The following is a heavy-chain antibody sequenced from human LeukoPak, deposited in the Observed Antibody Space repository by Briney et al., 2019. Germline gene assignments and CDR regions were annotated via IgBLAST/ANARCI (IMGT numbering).Heavy chain of an antibody. Sequence: ASVKVSCKASGGTFSSYAISWVRQAPGQGLEWMGRIIPIFGTANYAQKFQGRVTITTDESTSTAYMELSSLRSEDTAVYYCARFLLRFLEWLPQAPSSEYFQHWGQGTLVTVSS. CDR2: IIPIFGTA. J-gene: IGHJ1*01. CDR3: ARFLLRFLEWLPQAPSSEYFQH. D-gene: IGHD3-3*01. V-gene: IGHV1-69*05. CDR1: GGTFSSYA.